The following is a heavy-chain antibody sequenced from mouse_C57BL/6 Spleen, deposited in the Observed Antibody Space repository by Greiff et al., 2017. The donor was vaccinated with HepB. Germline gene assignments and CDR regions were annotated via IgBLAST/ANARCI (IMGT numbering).Heavy chain of an antibody. J-gene: IGHJ1*03. CDR2: IYPGSGNT. Sequence: QVQLQQSGPELVKPGASVKISCKASGYSFTSYYIHWVKQRPGQGLEWIGWIYPGSGNTKYNEKFKGKATLTADTSSSTAYMQLSSLTSEDSAVYYCARTGTEWYFDVWGTGTTVTVSS. CDR1: GYSFTSYY. D-gene: IGHD4-1*01. V-gene: IGHV1-66*01. CDR3: ARTGTEWYFDV.